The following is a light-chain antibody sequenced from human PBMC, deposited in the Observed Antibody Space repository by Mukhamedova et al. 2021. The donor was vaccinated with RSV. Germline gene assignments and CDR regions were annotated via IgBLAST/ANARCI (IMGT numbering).Light chain of an antibody. CDR3: CSYAGSSTLYV. Sequence: GTSSDVGGYNLVSWYQQHPGKAPKLMIYEGSKRPSGVSNRFSGSKSGNTASLTISGLQAEDEADYYCCSYAGSSTLYVFGTGTK. CDR2: EGS. J-gene: IGLJ1*01. V-gene: IGLV2-23*01. CDR1: SSDVGGYNL.